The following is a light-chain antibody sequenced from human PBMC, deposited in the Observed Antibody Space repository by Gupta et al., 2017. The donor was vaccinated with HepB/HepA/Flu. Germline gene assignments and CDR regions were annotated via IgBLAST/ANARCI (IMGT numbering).Light chain of an antibody. J-gene: IGKJ1*01. Sequence: DIVMTQCPLFLSVPSGQPAPISCISSQSLLHSEGKTCLYWYLQRAGQPPQLLIYEVSNRFSGVSDRFSGSGSGTDFTLKISRVEAEDVGVYYCMQTKQRPWTFGQGTKVEMK. CDR2: EVS. CDR3: MQTKQRPWT. V-gene: IGKV2D-29*01. CDR1: QSLLHSEGKTC.